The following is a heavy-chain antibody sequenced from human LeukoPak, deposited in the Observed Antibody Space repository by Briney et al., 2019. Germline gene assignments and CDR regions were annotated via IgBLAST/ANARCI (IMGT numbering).Heavy chain of an antibody. CDR2: IYHSGST. CDR1: GYSISSGYY. CDR3: ARVRRTTVVIPSRPNYYLDV. Sequence: SETLSLTCAVSGYSISSGYYWGWIRQPPGKGLEWIGSIYHSGSTYYNPSLKSRVTISVDTSKNQFSLKLSSVTAADTAVYYCARVRRTTVVIPSRPNYYLDVWGKGTTVTVFS. V-gene: IGHV4-38-2*01. J-gene: IGHJ6*03. D-gene: IGHD4-23*01.